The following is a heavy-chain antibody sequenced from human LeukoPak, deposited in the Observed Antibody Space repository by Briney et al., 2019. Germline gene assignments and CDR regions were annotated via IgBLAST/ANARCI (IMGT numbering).Heavy chain of an antibody. CDR2: ISYDGSNK. CDR3: AKDIRPIIAAAGPSFDY. Sequence: GGSLRLSCAASGFTFSSYAMHWVRQAPGKGLEWVAVISYDGSNKYYADSVKGRFTISRDNSKNTLYLQMNSLRAEDTALYYCAKDIRPIIAAAGPSFDYWGQGTLVTVSS. J-gene: IGHJ4*02. CDR1: GFTFSSYA. D-gene: IGHD6-13*01. V-gene: IGHV3-30*04.